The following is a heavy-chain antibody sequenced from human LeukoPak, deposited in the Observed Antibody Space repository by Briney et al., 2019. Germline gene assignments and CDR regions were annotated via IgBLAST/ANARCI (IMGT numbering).Heavy chain of an antibody. CDR1: GYTFTAYY. CDR3: ARIAIPGRHYFDP. J-gene: IGHJ5*01. CDR2: INANSGGT. V-gene: IGHV1-2*02. Sequence: ASVKVSCKASGYTFTAYYMHWVRQAPGQGLEWMGWINANSGGTDYAQEFRGRVTMTRDTSISTAYMELSRLRSDDTAVYYCARIAIPGRHYFDPWGQGTLVTVSS. D-gene: IGHD6-13*01.